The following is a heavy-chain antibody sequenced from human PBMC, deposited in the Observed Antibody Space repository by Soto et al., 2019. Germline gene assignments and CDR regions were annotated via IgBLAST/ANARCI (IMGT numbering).Heavy chain of an antibody. V-gene: IGHV1-24*01. CDR3: ATAYCSGGSCYPVGAFDI. D-gene: IGHD2-15*01. J-gene: IGHJ3*02. CDR1: GYTLTELS. Sequence: ASVKVSCKVSGYTLTELSMHWVRQAPGKGLEWMGGFDPEDGETIYAQKFQGRVTMIEDTSTDTAYMELSSLRSEDTAVYYCATAYCSGGSCYPVGAFDIWGQGTMVTVSS. CDR2: FDPEDGET.